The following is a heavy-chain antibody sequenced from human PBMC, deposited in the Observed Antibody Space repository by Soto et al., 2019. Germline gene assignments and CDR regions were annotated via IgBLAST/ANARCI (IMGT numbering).Heavy chain of an antibody. CDR3: ANRDSSGYPRDY. CDR1: GFTFSIYG. CDR2: ISQHGTEK. Sequence: QVPLVESGGGVVQPGRSLRLSCAASGFTFSIYGMHWVRQAPGKRLEWVAVISQHGTEKYYADSVKGRFTISRDDSKSTLYLQMNSLRPEDTAVYYCANRDSSGYPRDYWVQGTLVTVSS. D-gene: IGHD3-22*01. J-gene: IGHJ4*02. V-gene: IGHV3-30*18.